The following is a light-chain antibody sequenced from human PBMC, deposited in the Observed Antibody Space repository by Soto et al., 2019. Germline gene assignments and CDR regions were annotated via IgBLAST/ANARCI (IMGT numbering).Light chain of an antibody. CDR1: QSVSSY. CDR3: QQRSNWPGT. Sequence: EIVLTQSPATLSLSPGERATLSCRASQSVSSYLAWYQQKPGQAPRLLIYDASNRATGIPARFSGSGSGTDFTLTISSLEPEDFAVYYCQQRSNWPGTFRQGTKLEIK. CDR2: DAS. V-gene: IGKV3-11*01. J-gene: IGKJ2*01.